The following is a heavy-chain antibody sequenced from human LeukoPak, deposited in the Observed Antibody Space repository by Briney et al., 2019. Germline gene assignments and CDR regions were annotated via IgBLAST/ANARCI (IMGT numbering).Heavy chain of an antibody. CDR3: ARSPDYGDPYWYFDL. CDR1: GFTFSSYG. CDR2: ISYDGSNK. Sequence: PGGSLRLSCAASGFTFSSYGMHWVRQAPGKGLEWVAVISYDGSNKYYADSVKGRFTISRDNSKNTVYLQLNSLRAEDTAVYYCARSPDYGDPYWYFDLWGRGTLVTVSS. V-gene: IGHV3-30*03. J-gene: IGHJ2*01. D-gene: IGHD4-17*01.